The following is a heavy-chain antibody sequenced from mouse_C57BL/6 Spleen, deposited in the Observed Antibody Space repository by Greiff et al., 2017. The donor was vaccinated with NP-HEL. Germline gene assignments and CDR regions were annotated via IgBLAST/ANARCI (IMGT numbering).Heavy chain of an antibody. CDR2: IYPGDGDT. CDR3: ASGYGNDAMDY. CDR1: GYAFSSSW. V-gene: IGHV1-82*01. Sequence: VQLQQSGPELVKPGASVKISCKASGYAFSSSWMNWVKQRPGKGLEWIGRIYPGDGDTNYNGKFKGKATLTADKSSSTAYMQLSSLTSEDSAVYCCASGYGNDAMDYWGQGTSVTVSS. J-gene: IGHJ4*01. D-gene: IGHD2-10*02.